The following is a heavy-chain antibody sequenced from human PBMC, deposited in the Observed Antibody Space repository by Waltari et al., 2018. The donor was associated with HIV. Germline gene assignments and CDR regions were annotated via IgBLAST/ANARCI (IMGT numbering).Heavy chain of an antibody. D-gene: IGHD3-16*01. V-gene: IGHV3-30*01. CDR2: ISYDGNNE. CDR1: GFTFTTYA. Sequence: QAQLVESGGGVVQPGRSLRLSCAASGFTFTTYAMHWVRQAPGKGLEWVAVISYDGNNEHYADSGKGRFTISRDNSKNTVHLQMNSLRPEDTAVYYCARSNARLALQRNLQFDYWGQGTLVTVSS. J-gene: IGHJ4*02. CDR3: ARSNARLALQRNLQFDY.